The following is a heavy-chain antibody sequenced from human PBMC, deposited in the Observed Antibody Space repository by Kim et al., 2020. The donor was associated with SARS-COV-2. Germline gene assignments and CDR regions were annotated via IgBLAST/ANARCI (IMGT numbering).Heavy chain of an antibody. J-gene: IGHJ4*02. CDR2: ISSSGSTI. V-gene: IGHV3-48*03. Sequence: GGSLRLSCAASGFTFSSYEMNWVRQAPGKGLEWVSYISSSGSTIYYADSVKGRFTISRDNAKNSLYLQMNSLRAEDTAVYYCARVSFELGATFGDYWAQGTLVTVSS. CDR1: GFTFSSYE. D-gene: IGHD1-26*01. CDR3: ARVSFELGATFGDY.